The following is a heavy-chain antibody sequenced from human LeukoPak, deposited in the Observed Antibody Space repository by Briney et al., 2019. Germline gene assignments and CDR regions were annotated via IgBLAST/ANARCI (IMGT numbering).Heavy chain of an antibody. CDR1: GFTFSSYA. CDR2: ISSNGGST. V-gene: IGHV3-64*01. CDR3: ARGFPSPDKRPC. Sequence: GGSLRLSCAASGFTFSSYAMHWVRQAPEKGLEYVSAISSNGGSTYYANSVKGRFTISRDNSKNTLYLQVGSLRAENMAVYYCARGFPSPDKRPCWGQGTLVTVSS. D-gene: IGHD3-10*01. J-gene: IGHJ4*02.